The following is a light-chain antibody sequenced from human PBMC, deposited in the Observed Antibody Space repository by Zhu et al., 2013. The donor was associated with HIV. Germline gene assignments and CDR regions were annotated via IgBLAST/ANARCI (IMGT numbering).Light chain of an antibody. CDR3: SSYTSSSTLGVV. V-gene: IGLV2-14*01. CDR2: EVT. CDR1: SNDVGGYNY. Sequence: QSALTQPASVSGSPGQSITISCTGSSNDVGGYNYVSWYQQHPGKAPKLILYEVTKRPSGISNRFSGSKSGNTASLTISGLQAEDEADYYCSSYTSSSTLGVVFGGGTKLTVL. J-gene: IGLJ2*01.